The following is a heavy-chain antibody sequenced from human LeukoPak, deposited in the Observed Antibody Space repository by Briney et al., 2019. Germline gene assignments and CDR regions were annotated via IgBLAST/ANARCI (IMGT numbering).Heavy chain of an antibody. Sequence: PGGSLRLSCAASGFTFSSYSMNWVRQAPGKGLEWVSYISSSSSTIYNADSVKGRFTISRDNAKNSLYLQMNSLRAEDTAVYYCARDTPYYYDTSGYYRPPPTIDYWGQGTLVTVSS. CDR2: ISSSSSTI. CDR3: ARDTPYYYDTSGYYRPPPTIDY. J-gene: IGHJ4*02. D-gene: IGHD3-22*01. CDR1: GFTFSSYS. V-gene: IGHV3-48*01.